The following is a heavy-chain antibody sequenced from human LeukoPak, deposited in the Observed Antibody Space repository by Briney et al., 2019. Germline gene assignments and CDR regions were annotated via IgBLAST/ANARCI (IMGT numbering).Heavy chain of an antibody. CDR1: GFTFSSYW. D-gene: IGHD3-10*01. J-gene: IGHJ5*02. Sequence: GGSLRLSCAASGFTFSSYWMSWVRQAPGKGLEWVVNIKQDGSEKYYVDSVKGRFTISRDNAKNSLYLQMNSLRAEDTAVYYCARDSWFGEFDPWGQGTLVTVSS. V-gene: IGHV3-7*03. CDR3: ARDSWFGEFDP. CDR2: IKQDGSEK.